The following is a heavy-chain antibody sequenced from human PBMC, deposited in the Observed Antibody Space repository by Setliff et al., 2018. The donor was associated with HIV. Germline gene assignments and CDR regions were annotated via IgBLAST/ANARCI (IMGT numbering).Heavy chain of an antibody. CDR3: ARDGINYDFWSGQNASNWFDP. CDR1: GYSFARYG. J-gene: IGHJ5*02. Sequence: ASVKVSCKASGYSFARYGLSWVRQAPGQGLERMGVIDPTGGRTTYAQKFEDRVTMTRDLSTSTVYMELTRLKSEDVAIYYCARDGINYDFWSGQNASNWFDPWGQGTLVTVSS. CDR2: IDPTGGRT. D-gene: IGHD3-3*01. V-gene: IGHV1-46*01.